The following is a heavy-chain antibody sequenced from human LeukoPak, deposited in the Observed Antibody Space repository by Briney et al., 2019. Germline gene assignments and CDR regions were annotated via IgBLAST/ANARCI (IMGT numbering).Heavy chain of an antibody. Sequence: SETLSLTCTVSGGSISSYYWSWIRQPPGKGLEWIGYFYYSGSTNYNPSLKSRVTISVDTSKNQFSLKLSSVTAADTAVYYCARGGYYYGMDVWGQGTTVTVSS. CDR3: ARGGYYYGMDV. CDR2: FYYSGST. J-gene: IGHJ6*02. V-gene: IGHV4-59*08. CDR1: GGSISSYY.